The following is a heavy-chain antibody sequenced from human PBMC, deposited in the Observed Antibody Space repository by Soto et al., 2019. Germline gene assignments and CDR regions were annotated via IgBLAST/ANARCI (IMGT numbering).Heavy chain of an antibody. V-gene: IGHV4-39*01. CDR1: GGSIASSLYY. J-gene: IGHJ4*02. CDR2: IYYSGST. D-gene: IGHD6-19*01. CDR3: VGHRSYIVVSGSFFDY. Sequence: PSDTLSLTCTVSGGSIASSLYYWCWVLQSPGKGLEWIESIYYSGSTHYNPSLKSRVTVSVDTSKNQFSLKLTSVTAADTAVYFCVGHRSYIVVSGSFFDYWSQGTLVTVSS.